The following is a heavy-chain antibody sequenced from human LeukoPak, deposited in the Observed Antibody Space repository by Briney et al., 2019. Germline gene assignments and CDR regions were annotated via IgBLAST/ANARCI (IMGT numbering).Heavy chain of an antibody. CDR2: INHSGST. V-gene: IGHV4-34*01. CDR3: ARGTEET. CDR1: GGSFSGYY. D-gene: IGHD1-14*01. J-gene: IGHJ5*02. Sequence: PSETLSLTCAVYGGSFSGYYWSWVRQPPGKGLEWIGEINHSGSTNYNPSLKSRVTISEDTSKNQFSLKLSSVTDADTAVYYCARGTEETWGQGTLVTVSS.